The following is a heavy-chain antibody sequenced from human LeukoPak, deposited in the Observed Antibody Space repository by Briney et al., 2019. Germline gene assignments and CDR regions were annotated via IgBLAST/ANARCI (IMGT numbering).Heavy chain of an antibody. CDR1: GFIASNKY. Sequence: PGGSLRLSCAASGFIASNKYMSWVRQAPGKGLEWVSTIRSDGTTDYADSVKGRFTISRDDSKNTVYLQMDSLRVEDTAVYYCAKRGTYFGGFDYWGQGTLVTVSS. J-gene: IGHJ4*02. V-gene: IGHV3-66*04. CDR2: IRSDGTT. D-gene: IGHD1-26*01. CDR3: AKRGTYFGGFDY.